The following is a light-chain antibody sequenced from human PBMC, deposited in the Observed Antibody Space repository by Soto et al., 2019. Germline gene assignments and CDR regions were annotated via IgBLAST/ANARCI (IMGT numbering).Light chain of an antibody. J-gene: IGKJ1*01. V-gene: IGKV1-5*03. Sequence: DIQMTQSPSTLSGSVGDRVTITCRASQSISSWLAWYQQKPGKAPKLLIYKASTLESGVPSRFSGSGSETEFTLTISSLQPEDYATYYCQPYNSYSRTFGQGTKVDIK. CDR3: QPYNSYSRT. CDR1: QSISSW. CDR2: KAS.